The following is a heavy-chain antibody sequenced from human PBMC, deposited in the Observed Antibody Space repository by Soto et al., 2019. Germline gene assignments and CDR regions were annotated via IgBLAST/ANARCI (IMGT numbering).Heavy chain of an antibody. CDR2: IYYSGST. CDR3: AREVVPAANQNVNWFDP. D-gene: IGHD2-2*01. V-gene: IGHV4-39*01. J-gene: IGHJ5*02. CDR1: GGSISSSSYY. Sequence: PAETLSLTCTVSGGSISSSSYYWGWIRQPPGKGLEWIGSIYYSGSTYYNPSLKSRVTISVDTSKNQFSLKLSSVTAADTAVYYCAREVVPAANQNVNWFDPWGQGNLVTVSS.